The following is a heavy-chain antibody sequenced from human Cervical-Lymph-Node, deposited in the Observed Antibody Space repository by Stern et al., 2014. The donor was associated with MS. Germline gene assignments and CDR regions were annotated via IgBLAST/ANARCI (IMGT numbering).Heavy chain of an antibody. V-gene: IGHV4-34*01. CDR2: INHSGST. J-gene: IGHJ4*02. Sequence: QVQLQQWGAGLLKPSETLSLTCAVYGGSFSAYYWSWIRQPPGKGLEWIWEINHSGSTNYNPSLKSRVTISVDTSKNQFSLKLSSVTAADTAVYYCARVLDTAIDYWGQGTLVTVSS. CDR1: GGSFSAYY. CDR3: ARVLDTAIDY. D-gene: IGHD5-18*01.